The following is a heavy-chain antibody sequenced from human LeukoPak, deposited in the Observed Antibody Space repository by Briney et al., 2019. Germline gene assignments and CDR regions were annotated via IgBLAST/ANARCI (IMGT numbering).Heavy chain of an antibody. CDR1: GFTFSSYA. D-gene: IGHD2-15*01. Sequence: PGGSLRLSCAASGFTFSSYAMSWVRQAPGKGLEGVSAISGSGGSTYYADSVKGRFTISRDNAKNTLYLQMNSLRAEDTAIYYCAKSPPAGIVVVAATPLWYFDLWGRGTLVTVSS. CDR2: ISGSGGST. J-gene: IGHJ2*01. V-gene: IGHV3-23*01. CDR3: AKSPPAGIVVVAATPLWYFDL.